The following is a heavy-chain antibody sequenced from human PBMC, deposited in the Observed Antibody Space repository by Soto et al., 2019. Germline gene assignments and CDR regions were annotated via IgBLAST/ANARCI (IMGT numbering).Heavy chain of an antibody. J-gene: IGHJ6*02. D-gene: IGHD6-13*01. CDR3: ARGSVASAGEPWGLDV. V-gene: IGHV1-2*02. CDR1: GYTLSAYY. Sequence: ASVKVSCKASGYTLSAYYLHCVRQAPGQRPEWMGWIRPDTGGTKHAPEFQGRVTMTTDTSINTAYMELSSLRSDDTSVYYCARGSVASAGEPWGLDVWGQGTTVTVSS. CDR2: IRPDTGGT.